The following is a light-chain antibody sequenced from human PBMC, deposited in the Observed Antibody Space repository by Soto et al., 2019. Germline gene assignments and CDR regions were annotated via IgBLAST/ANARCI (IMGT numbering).Light chain of an antibody. J-gene: IGKJ2*01. CDR1: QSISSW. CDR3: QQYNSYSYT. V-gene: IGKV1-5*01. CDR2: DAS. Sequence: DIQMTQSPSTLSASVGDRVTITCRASQSISSWLAWYQQKPGKAPKLLIYDASSLESGVPSGFSGSGSGTEFTLTISSLQPDDFATYYCQQYNSYSYTFGQGIKVDI.